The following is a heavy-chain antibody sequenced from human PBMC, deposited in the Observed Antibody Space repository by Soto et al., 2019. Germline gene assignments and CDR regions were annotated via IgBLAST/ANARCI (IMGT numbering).Heavy chain of an antibody. CDR2: ISGSGGST. J-gene: IGHJ6*03. Sequence: GGSLRLSCAASGFTFSSYAMSWVRQAPGKGLEWVSAISGSGGSTYYADSVKGRFTISRDNSKNTLYLQMNSLRAEDTGVLYLAEIPVERVSGGAQYDYYYYYYLDVWGKGTTVNVSS. V-gene: IGHV3-23*01. CDR3: AEIPVERVSGGAQYDYYYYYYLDV. CDR1: GFTFSSYA. D-gene: IGHD2-15*01.